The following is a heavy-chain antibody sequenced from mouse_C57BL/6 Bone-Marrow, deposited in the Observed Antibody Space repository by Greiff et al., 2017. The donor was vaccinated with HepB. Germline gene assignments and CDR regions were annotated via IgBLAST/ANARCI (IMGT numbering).Heavy chain of an antibody. J-gene: IGHJ1*03. CDR2: INPGSGGT. CDR3: ARRGGSSGYFDV. V-gene: IGHV1-54*01. Sequence: QVQLQQSGAELVRPGTSVKVSCKASGYAFTNYLIEWVKQRPGQGLEWIGVINPGSGGTNYNEKFKGKATLTADKSSSTAYMQLSSLTSEDSAVYFCARRGGSSGYFDVWGTGTTVTVSS. CDR1: GYAFTNYL. D-gene: IGHD1-1*01.